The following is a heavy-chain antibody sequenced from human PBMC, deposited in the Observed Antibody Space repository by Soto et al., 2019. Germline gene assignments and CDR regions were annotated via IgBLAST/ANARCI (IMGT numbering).Heavy chain of an antibody. D-gene: IGHD3-3*01. CDR2: MNPNGGNT. Sequence: QVQLVQSGAEVKKPGASVKVSCKDSGYTFTSYDINWVRQAPGQGLEWMGWMNPNGGNTGTAQNLERRVTMTRNTSISTAYMELSSLRSEDPAVDYCARWPSITIFRVVITGNYYGMDVWGQGTTVTVSS. V-gene: IGHV1-8*01. CDR1: GYTFTSYD. CDR3: ARWPSITIFRVVITGNYYGMDV. J-gene: IGHJ6*01.